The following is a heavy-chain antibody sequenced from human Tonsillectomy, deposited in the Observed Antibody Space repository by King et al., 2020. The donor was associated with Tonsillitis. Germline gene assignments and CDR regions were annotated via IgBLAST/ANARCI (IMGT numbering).Heavy chain of an antibody. Sequence: VQLVESGGGVVQPGRSLRLSCAASGFTFSNYPMHWVRQAPGKGLESVAVISFDGSNKYYVDSVKGRFTISRDNSKNTLFLQMNSLRPEDTALYFCARAERPHYYYNSAYYYFHYWGQGTLVTVSS. CDR3: ARAERPHYYYNSAYYYFHY. CDR1: GFTFSNYP. CDR2: ISFDGSNK. V-gene: IGHV3-30-3*01. D-gene: IGHD3-22*01. J-gene: IGHJ4*02.